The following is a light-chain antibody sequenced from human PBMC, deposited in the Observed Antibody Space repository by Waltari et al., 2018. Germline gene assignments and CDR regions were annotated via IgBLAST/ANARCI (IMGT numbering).Light chain of an antibody. CDR3: LSYDRSLRGSV. CDR1: SSNIGAGYD. J-gene: IGLJ2*01. CDR2: DYD. Sequence: QSVLTQPPSVSGAPGQRVTISCTGSSSNIGAGYDVHWYQHPPGTAPTLLIYDYDKRPSWGPDRFSAAKSGTSAPLAITGLQAEDEADYYCLSYDRSLRGSVFGGGTKLTVL. V-gene: IGLV1-40*01.